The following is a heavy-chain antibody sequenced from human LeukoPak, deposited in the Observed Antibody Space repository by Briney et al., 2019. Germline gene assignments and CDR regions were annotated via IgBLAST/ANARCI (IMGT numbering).Heavy chain of an antibody. D-gene: IGHD3-22*01. V-gene: IGHV3-53*01. J-gene: IGHJ3*02. CDR1: GFTVSSNY. CDR3: ARAPPYYYDSSGYFVGEAFDI. CDR2: IYSGGST. Sequence: GGSLRLSCAASGFTVSSNYMSWVRQAPGKGLEWVSVIYSGGSTYYADSVKGRFTISRDNSKNTLYLQMNSLKAEDTAVYYCARAPPYYYDSSGYFVGEAFDILGQGTMVTVSS.